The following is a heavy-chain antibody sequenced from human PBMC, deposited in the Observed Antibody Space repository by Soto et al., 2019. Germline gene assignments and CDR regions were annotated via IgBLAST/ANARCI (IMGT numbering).Heavy chain of an antibody. J-gene: IGHJ4*02. Sequence: XGCLRLSPPACGCTFGGSAMHWVRQASGKGLEWVGRIRDKSNSYTTAYAGSVKGRFTISRDDSDNTAYPQMNSLKIEDTAVYYCAASGFDTFVAHWGQGTLVTVSS. CDR1: GCTFGGSA. CDR2: IRDKSNSYTT. CDR3: AASGFDTFVAH. V-gene: IGHV3-73*01. D-gene: IGHD5-12*01.